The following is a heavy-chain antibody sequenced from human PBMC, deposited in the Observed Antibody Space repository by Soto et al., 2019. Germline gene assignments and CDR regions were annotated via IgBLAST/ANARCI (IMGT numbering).Heavy chain of an antibody. CDR1: GFTFSSYS. D-gene: IGHD3-16*01. CDR2: ISSSSSTI. V-gene: IGHV3-48*01. CDR3: ARDHSIMGYSNFDY. J-gene: IGHJ4*02. Sequence: GGSLRLSCAASGFTFSSYSMNWVRQAPGKGLEWVSYISSSSSTIYYADSVKGRFTISRDNAKNSLYLQMNSLRAEDTAVYYCARDHSIMGYSNFDYWGQGTLVTVSS.